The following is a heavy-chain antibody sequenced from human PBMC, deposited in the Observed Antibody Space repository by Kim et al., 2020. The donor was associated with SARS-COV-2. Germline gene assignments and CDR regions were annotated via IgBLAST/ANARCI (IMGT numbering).Heavy chain of an antibody. CDR1: GYTFTSYA. V-gene: IGHV1-3*01. CDR3: ARGGGYSGYDRVITVTKITFDI. Sequence: ASVKVSCKASGYTFTSYAMHWVRQAPGQRLKWMGWINAGNGNTKYSQKFQGRVTITRDTSASTAYMELSSLRSEDTAVYYCARGGGYSGYDRVITVTKITFDIWGQGTMVTVSS. J-gene: IGHJ3*02. CDR2: INAGNGNT. D-gene: IGHD5-12*01.